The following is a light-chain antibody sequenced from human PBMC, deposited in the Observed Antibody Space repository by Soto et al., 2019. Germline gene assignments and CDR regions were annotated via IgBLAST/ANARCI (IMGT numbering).Light chain of an antibody. Sequence: EIVLTHSPGTLSLSPGERATLSCRSIQSVSSKYLAWYQQKPGQAPRVLIYGTSIRASGVPERFSGGGSGTDFTLTITRLEPEDFEVYYCQQYGSALFTFGPGTKVDIK. CDR3: QQYGSALFT. J-gene: IGKJ3*01. CDR1: QSVSSKY. CDR2: GTS. V-gene: IGKV3-20*01.